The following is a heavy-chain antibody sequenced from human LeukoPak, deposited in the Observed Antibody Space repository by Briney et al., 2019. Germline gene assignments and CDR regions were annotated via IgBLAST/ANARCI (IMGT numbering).Heavy chain of an antibody. J-gene: IGHJ3*02. V-gene: IGHV3-23*01. CDR2: ISGSGGST. D-gene: IGHD3-3*01. Sequence: GGSLRLSCAASGFTFSSYAMSWVRQAPGKGLEWVSAISGSGGSTYYADSVKGRFTISRDNSKNTLYLQMNSLRAEDTAVYYCAKDTGFLEWLLSDGDDAFDIWGQGTMVTVSS. CDR1: GFTFSSYA. CDR3: AKDTGFLEWLLSDGDDAFDI.